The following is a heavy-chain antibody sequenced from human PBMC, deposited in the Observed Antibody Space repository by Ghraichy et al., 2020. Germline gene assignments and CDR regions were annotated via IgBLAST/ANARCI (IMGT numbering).Heavy chain of an antibody. D-gene: IGHD2-15*01. CDR1: GFTFSSYK. J-gene: IGHJ3*02. CDR3: ARWYDAFDI. V-gene: IGHV3-21*01. Sequence: GESLRLSCAASGFTFSSYKMNWVRQAPGKGLEWVSSISSTSNYIYYADSVKGRFTISRDNAKNSLYLQMNSLRAEDTAVYYCARWYDAFDIWGQGTMVTVSS. CDR2: ISSTSNYI.